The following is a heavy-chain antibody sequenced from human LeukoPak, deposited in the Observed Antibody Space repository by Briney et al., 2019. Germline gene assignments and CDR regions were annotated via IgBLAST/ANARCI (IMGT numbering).Heavy chain of an antibody. CDR3: AKVLGVGGVIPRGFDY. J-gene: IGHJ4*02. V-gene: IGHV3-23*01. CDR1: GFTFSSYA. CDR2: ISGSGGST. D-gene: IGHD3-10*01. Sequence: GGSLRLSCAASGFTFSSYAMSWVRQAPGKGLEWVSAISGSGGSTYYADSVKGRFTISRDNSKNTLYLQMNSLRAEDTAVYYCAKVLGVGGVIPRGFDYWGQGTLVTVSS.